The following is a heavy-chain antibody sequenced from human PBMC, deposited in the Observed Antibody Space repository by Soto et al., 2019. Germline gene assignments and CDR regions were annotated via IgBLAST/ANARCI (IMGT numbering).Heavy chain of an antibody. J-gene: IGHJ4*02. D-gene: IGHD3-16*01. CDR1: GIMSSGYG. V-gene: IGHV1-69*09. Sequence: QEQVVQSGPAMKEPGSSVKVSCRASGIMSSGYGFSWVRQAPGQGLEWVGRINPTLDSTQYAQNLQGRVSITVDKSTDTAYLEVTSLRLEDTAIYFCATMKRGRLDSWGRGTVVTVSS. CDR3: ATMKRGRLDS. CDR2: INPTLDST.